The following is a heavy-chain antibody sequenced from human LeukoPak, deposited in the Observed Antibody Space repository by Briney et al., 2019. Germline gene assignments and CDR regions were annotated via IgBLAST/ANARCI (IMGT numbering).Heavy chain of an antibody. CDR1: GFTFNTYS. D-gene: IGHD2-2*02. CDR3: ARGLVVVPAAIRTYYYYYMDV. V-gene: IGHV3-21*01. CDR2: ISDGSTYI. J-gene: IGHJ6*03. Sequence: GGSLRLSCAASGFTFNTYSMNWVRQAPGKGLEWVSSISDGSTYIYYADSVKGRFTISRDNAKNSLYLQMNSLRADDTAVYYCARGLVVVPAAIRTYYYYYMDVWGKGTTVTVPS.